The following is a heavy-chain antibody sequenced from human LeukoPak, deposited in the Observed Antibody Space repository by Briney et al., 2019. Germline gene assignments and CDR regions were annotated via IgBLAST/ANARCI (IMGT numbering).Heavy chain of an antibody. CDR1: GGSISSYY. V-gene: IGHV4-4*09. CDR2: IYTSGST. D-gene: IGHD3-10*01. J-gene: IGHJ4*02. Sequence: SETLSLTCTVSGGSISSYYWSWIRQPPGTGLEWIGYIYTSGSTNYNPSLKSRVTISVDTSKNQFSLKLSSVTAADTAVYYCARLGYYGSGSQSWGQGTLVTVSS. CDR3: ARLGYYGSGSQS.